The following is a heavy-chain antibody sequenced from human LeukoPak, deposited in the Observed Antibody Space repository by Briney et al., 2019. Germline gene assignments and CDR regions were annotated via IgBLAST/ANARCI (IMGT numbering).Heavy chain of an antibody. J-gene: IGHJ4*02. CDR1: GGSFSGYY. CDR2: INHSGST. D-gene: IGHD3-22*01. Sequence: SETLSLTCAVYGGSFSGYYWSWIRQPPGKGLEWIGEINHSGSTNYNPSLKSRVTISVDTSKNQFSLKLSSVTAADTAVYYCARDYYDSSGYYSFDYWGQGTLVNVSS. CDR3: ARDYYDSSGYYSFDY. V-gene: IGHV4-34*01.